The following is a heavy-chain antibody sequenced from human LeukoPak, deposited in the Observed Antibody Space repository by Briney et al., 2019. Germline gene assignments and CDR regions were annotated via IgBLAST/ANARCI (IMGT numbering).Heavy chain of an antibody. V-gene: IGHV3-21*01. CDR2: ISSSSSYI. Sequence: GGSLRLSYAASGFTFSSYSMNWIRQAPGKGLEWVSSISSSSSYIYYADSVKGRFTISRDNAKNSLYLQMNSLRAEDTAVYYCARSPVTNYYYYYMDVWGKGTTVTVSS. CDR1: GFTFSSYS. D-gene: IGHD4-17*01. CDR3: ARSPVTNYYYYYMDV. J-gene: IGHJ6*03.